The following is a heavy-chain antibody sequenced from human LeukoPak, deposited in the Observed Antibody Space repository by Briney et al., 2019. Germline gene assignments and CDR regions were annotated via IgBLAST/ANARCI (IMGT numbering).Heavy chain of an antibody. V-gene: IGHV3-30-3*01. CDR1: GFPFSSYA. CDR2: ISYDGSNK. Sequence: GGSLRLSCAASGFPFSSYAMHWVRQAPGKGLEWVAGISYDGSNKYYADSVKDRFTISRDNSKNTLYLQMNSLRAEDTAVYYCARDRAWNYFDYWGQGTLVTVSS. CDR3: ARDRAWNYFDY. D-gene: IGHD3-3*01. J-gene: IGHJ4*02.